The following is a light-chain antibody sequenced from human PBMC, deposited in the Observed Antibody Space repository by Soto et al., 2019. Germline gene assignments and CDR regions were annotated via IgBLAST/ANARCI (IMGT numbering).Light chain of an antibody. CDR3: CSYAGSSYV. CDR2: DVS. CDR1: SSDVGGYSY. Sequence: QSALTQPRSVSGSPGQSVTISCTGTSSDVGGYSYVSWYQQHPGKAPKLMIYDVSKRPSGVPDRFSGSKSGNTASLTVSGLQAEDEADYYCCSYAGSSYVFGTGTKVTVL. J-gene: IGLJ1*01. V-gene: IGLV2-11*01.